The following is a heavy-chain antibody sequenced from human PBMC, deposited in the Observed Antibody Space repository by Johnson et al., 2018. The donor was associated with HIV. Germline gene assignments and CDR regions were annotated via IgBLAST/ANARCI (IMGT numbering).Heavy chain of an antibody. CDR3: ARVRQLGRGDAFDI. CDR2: ISYDGSNK. Sequence: QMLLVESGGGVVRPGWSLRLSCAASGFTFSSYAMHWVRQAPGKGLEWVAVISYDGSNKYYADSVKGRFTISRDNSKNTLYLQMNSLRAEDTAVYYCARVRQLGRGDAFDIWGQGTMVTVSS. V-gene: IGHV3-30*04. J-gene: IGHJ3*02. D-gene: IGHD6-6*01. CDR1: GFTFSSYA.